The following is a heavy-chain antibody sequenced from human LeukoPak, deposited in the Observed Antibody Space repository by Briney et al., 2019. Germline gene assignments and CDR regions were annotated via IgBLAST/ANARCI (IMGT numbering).Heavy chain of an antibody. CDR3: ARGVGSMVRGVRGYYYYMDV. J-gene: IGHJ6*03. D-gene: IGHD3-10*01. V-gene: IGHV4-34*01. CDR1: GGSFSGYY. CDR2: INHSGST. Sequence: SETLSLTCAVYGGSFSGYYWSWIRQPPGKGLEWIGEINHSGSTNYNPSLKSRVTISVDTSKNQFSLKLSSVSAADTAVYYCARGVGSMVRGVRGYYYYMDVWGKGTTVTVS.